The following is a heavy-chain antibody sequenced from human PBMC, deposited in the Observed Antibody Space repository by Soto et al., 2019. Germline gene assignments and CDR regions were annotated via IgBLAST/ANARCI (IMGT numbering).Heavy chain of an antibody. CDR2: IKQDGSEK. V-gene: IGHV3-7*05. CDR1: GFTFSSYW. D-gene: IGHD3-3*01. J-gene: IGHJ4*02. CDR3: ARLKGGIYDYWSGYVYFDY. Sequence: GGSLRLSCAASGFTFSSYWMSWVRQAPGKGLEWVANIKQDGSEKYYVDSVKGRFTISRDNAKNSLYLQMNSLRAEDTAVYYCARLKGGIYDYWSGYVYFDYWGQGTLVTVSS.